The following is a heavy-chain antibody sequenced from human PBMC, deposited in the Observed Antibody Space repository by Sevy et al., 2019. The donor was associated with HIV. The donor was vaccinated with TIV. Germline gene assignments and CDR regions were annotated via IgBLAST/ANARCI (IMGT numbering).Heavy chain of an antibody. D-gene: IGHD2-8*01. CDR1: GFTFSSYA. CDR3: ANRLGYCTNGVCYLDY. J-gene: IGHJ4*02. V-gene: IGHV3-23*01. CDR2: ISGSGGST. Sequence: GGSLRLSCAASGFTFSSYAMSWVRQAPGKGLEWVSAISGSGGSTYYADSVKGRFTISRDNSKNTLYLQMNSLRAEDTAVYCCANRLGYCTNGVCYLDYWGQGTLVTVSS.